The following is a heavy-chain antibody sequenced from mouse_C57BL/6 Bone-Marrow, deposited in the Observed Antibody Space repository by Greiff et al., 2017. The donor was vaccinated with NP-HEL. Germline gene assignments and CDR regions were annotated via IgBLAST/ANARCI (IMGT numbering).Heavy chain of an antibody. Sequence: VQLQESGAELARPGASVKLSCKASGYTFTSYGISWVKQRTGQGLEWIGEIYPRSGNTYYNEKFKGKATLTADKSSSTAYMELRSLTSEDSAVYFCASDYYSSSYGYVDVWGTGTTVTVSS. CDR2: IYPRSGNT. V-gene: IGHV1-81*01. CDR1: GYTFTSYG. CDR3: ASDYYSSSYGYVDV. D-gene: IGHD1-1*01. J-gene: IGHJ1*03.